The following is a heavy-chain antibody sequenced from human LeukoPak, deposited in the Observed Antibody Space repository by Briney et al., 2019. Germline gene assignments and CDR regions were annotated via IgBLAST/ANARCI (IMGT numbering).Heavy chain of an antibody. Sequence: PGGSLRLSCAASGFTFDDFAMHWVRQAPGKGLEWVSGISWNSGTIGYADSVKGRFTISRDNAQSSLYLKMNSLRAEDTALYYCAKDLYYDNSGFYFDYWGQGTLVTVSS. CDR2: ISWNSGTI. D-gene: IGHD3-22*01. CDR1: GFTFDDFA. CDR3: AKDLYYDNSGFYFDY. V-gene: IGHV3-9*01. J-gene: IGHJ4*02.